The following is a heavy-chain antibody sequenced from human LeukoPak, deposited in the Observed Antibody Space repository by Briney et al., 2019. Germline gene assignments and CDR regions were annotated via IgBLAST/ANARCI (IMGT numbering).Heavy chain of an antibody. V-gene: IGHV1-8*03. D-gene: IGHD1-26*01. J-gene: IGHJ3*02. CDR2: MNPNSGNT. Sequence: GASVKVSCKASGYTFTSYDINWVRQATGQGLEWMGWMNPNSGNTGYAQKFQGRVTITRNTSISTAYMELSSLRSEDTAAYYCARRGSPSHVFNIWGQGTMVTVSS. CDR3: ARRGSPSHVFNI. CDR1: GYTFTSYD.